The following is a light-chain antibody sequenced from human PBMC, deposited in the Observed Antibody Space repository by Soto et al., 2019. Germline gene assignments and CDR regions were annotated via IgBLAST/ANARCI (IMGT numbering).Light chain of an antibody. V-gene: IGLV2-14*03. CDR3: SSHTTSSTLV. Sequence: QSALTQPASVSGSPGQSITIPCTGTSSDIGAYNFVSWYQHHPGKTPKLMIYDVSNRPSGVSNRFSGSKSGNTASLTISGLQADDEADYYCSSHTTSSTLVFGGGTKLAVL. CDR2: DVS. CDR1: SSDIGAYNF. J-gene: IGLJ3*02.